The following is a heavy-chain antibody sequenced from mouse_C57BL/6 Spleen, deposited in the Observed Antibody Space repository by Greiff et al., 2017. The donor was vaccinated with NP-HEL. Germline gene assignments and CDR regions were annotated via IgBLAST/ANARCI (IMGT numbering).Heavy chain of an antibody. V-gene: IGHV1-53*01. CDR3: ARSPLWSHWYFDV. CDR2: INPSNGGT. Sequence: VQLQQPGTELVKPGASVKLSCKASGYTFTSYWMHWVKQRPGQGLEWIGNINPSNGGTNYNEKFKSKATLTVDKSSSTAYMQLSSLTSEDSAVYYCARSPLWSHWYFDVWGTGTTVTVSS. CDR1: GYTFTSYW. D-gene: IGHD1-1*02. J-gene: IGHJ1*03.